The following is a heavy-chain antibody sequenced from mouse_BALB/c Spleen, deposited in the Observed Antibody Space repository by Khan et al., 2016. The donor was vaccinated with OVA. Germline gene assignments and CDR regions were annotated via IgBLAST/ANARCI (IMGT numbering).Heavy chain of an antibody. V-gene: IGHV5-6*01. CDR1: GFTFSNYG. Sequence: EEELVESGGDLVKPGGSLKLSCAASGFTFSNYGMSWVRQIPDKRLEWVATINSDGTYTYYPDSVKGRFTISRNNAKNTLYLEMSSLKSEDTAMYYCASHLTGSFAYWGQGTLVTVSA. CDR3: ASHLTGSFAY. CDR2: INSDGTYT. D-gene: IGHD4-1*01. J-gene: IGHJ3*01.